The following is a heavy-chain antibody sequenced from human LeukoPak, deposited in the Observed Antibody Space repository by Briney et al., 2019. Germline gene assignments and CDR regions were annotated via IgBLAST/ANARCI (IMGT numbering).Heavy chain of an antibody. CDR2: IKQDGSEK. Sequence: GESLRLSCAASGFTFSSYWMSWVRQAPGKGLEWVAYIKQDGSEKYYADSVKGRFTISRDNAKNSLYLQMNSLRAEDTAVYYCAKSSSTSWRVGYWGQGTLVTVSS. J-gene: IGHJ4*02. V-gene: IGHV3-7*01. CDR3: AKSSSTSWRVGY. CDR1: GFTFSSYW. D-gene: IGHD2-2*01.